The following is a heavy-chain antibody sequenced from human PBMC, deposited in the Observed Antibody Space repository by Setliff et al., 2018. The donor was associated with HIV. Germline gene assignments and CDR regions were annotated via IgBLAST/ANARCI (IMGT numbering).Heavy chain of an antibody. D-gene: IGHD2-2*02. CDR3: ARGVPATLPHYY. Sequence: SETLSLTCAVSGYSISSGYFWDWIRQPPGKGLEWIGAIFHTGTTYYNPSLKSRVTISVDTSKNQFSLKLHSVTAADTAVYYCARGVPATLPHYYWGQGTLVTVSS. CDR2: IFHTGTT. J-gene: IGHJ4*02. CDR1: GYSISSGYF. V-gene: IGHV4-38-2*01.